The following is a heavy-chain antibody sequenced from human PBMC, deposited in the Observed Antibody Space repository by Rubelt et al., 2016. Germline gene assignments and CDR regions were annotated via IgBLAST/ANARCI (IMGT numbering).Heavy chain of an antibody. J-gene: IGHJ4*02. D-gene: IGHD4-17*01. CDR1: GFTFSSYA. CDR2: ISGSGGST. CDR3: AKVPIRTVTSTFDY. V-gene: IGHV3-23*01. Sequence: EVQLLESGGGLVQPGESLRLSCAASGFTFSSYAMSWVRQAPGKGLEWGSAISGSGGSTYYADSVKGRFTISRDNSKHTLYLQMNSLSAEDTAVYYCAKVPIRTVTSTFDYWGQGTLVTVSS.